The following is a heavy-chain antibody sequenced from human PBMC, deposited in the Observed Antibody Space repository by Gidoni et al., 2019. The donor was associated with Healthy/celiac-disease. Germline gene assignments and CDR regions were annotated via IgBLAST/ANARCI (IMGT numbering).Heavy chain of an antibody. J-gene: IGHJ4*02. CDR1: RYTFTSYV. Sequence: QVPLVQSGAEVKKPGASVKVSCKASRYTFTSYVLNWVRQATGQGLEWMGWMNPNSGNTGYAKKFQGRVTMTRNTSIRTAYMELSSLRSEDTAVYYCARAPTPWLDYWGQGTLVTVSA. V-gene: IGHV1-8*01. CDR3: ARAPTPWLDY. CDR2: MNPNSGNT.